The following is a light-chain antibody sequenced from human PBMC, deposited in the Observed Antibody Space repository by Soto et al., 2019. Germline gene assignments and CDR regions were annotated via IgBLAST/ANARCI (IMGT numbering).Light chain of an antibody. CDR1: SSDVGGYNY. V-gene: IGLV2-14*03. CDR2: NVS. CDR3: SSYTSSGTLYV. J-gene: IGLJ1*01. Sequence: QSVLTQPASVSGSPGQSITISCTGTSSDVGGYNYVSWYQQHPGKAPKLIIYNVSDRPSGVSNRFSGSKSGNTASLTISGLQAEDEADYSCSSYTSSGTLYVFGTGTKLIVL.